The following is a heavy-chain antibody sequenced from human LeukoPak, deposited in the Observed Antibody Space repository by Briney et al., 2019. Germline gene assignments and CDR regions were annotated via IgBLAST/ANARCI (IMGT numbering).Heavy chain of an antibody. Sequence: PGGSLRLSCAASGFTFSDFWMSWVRQAPGKGLEWVANIKQDGSKQYYLDSVKGRFTISRDNAKNSLYLQMNSLRAEDTTVYYCARDVAAAGAGGGYWGQGTLVTVSS. CDR2: IKQDGSKQ. CDR3: ARDVAAAGAGGGY. D-gene: IGHD6-13*01. J-gene: IGHJ4*02. V-gene: IGHV3-7*03. CDR1: GFTFSDFW.